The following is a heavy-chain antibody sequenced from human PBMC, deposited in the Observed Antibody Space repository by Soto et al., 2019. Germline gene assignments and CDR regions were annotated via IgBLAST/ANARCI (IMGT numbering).Heavy chain of an antibody. D-gene: IGHD3-3*01. CDR2: ISGSGGST. CDR3: ARGRTIFGVINFDT. V-gene: IGHV3-23*01. J-gene: IGHJ4*02. Sequence: GGSLRLSCAASGFTFSSYAMSWVRQAPGKGLEWVSAISGSGGSTYYADSVKGRFTISRDNSKNTLYLQMNSLRAEDTAVYYCARGRTIFGVINFDTWGQGTLVTVSS. CDR1: GFTFSSYA.